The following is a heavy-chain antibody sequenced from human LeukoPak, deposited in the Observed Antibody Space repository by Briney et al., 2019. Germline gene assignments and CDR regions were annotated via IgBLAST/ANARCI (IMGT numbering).Heavy chain of an antibody. CDR3: AKRQGSSASCYDY. CDR2: IRGSGVST. Sequence: GGSLRLSCAASGFNFISYSMSWVRQAPGKGLEWVSVIRGSGVSTYYADSVKGRFTISRDDSKNTLYLQMNNLRAEDTAIYYCAKRQGSSASCYDYWGQGTLVTVSS. D-gene: IGHD2-2*01. V-gene: IGHV3-23*01. CDR1: GFNFISYS. J-gene: IGHJ4*02.